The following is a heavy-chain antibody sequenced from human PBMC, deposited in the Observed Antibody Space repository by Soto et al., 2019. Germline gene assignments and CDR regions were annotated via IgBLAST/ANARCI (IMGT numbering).Heavy chain of an antibody. CDR2: IDPSDSYT. V-gene: IGHV5-10-1*01. CDR3: ARRLSHSSSLDGMDV. Sequence: AGESLKISCKGSGYSFTSYWISWVRQMPGKGLEWMGRIDPSDSYTNYSPSFQGHVTISADKSISTAYLQWSSLKASDTAMYYCARRLSHSSSLDGMDVWGQGTTVTVSS. D-gene: IGHD6-6*01. CDR1: GYSFTSYW. J-gene: IGHJ6*02.